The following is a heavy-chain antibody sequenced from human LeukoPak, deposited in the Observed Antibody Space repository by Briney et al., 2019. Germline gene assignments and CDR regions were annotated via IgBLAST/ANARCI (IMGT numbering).Heavy chain of an antibody. CDR2: INPNSGGT. J-gene: IGHJ6*03. CDR3: ARVRVATINYYYYYMGV. V-gene: IGHV1-2*02. Sequence: ASVKVSCKASGYTFTGYYMHWVRQAPGQGLEWMGWINPNSGGTNYAQKFQGRVTMTRDTSIGTAYMELSRLRSDDTAVYYCARVRVATINYYYYYMGVWGKGTTVTVSS. D-gene: IGHD5-12*01. CDR1: GYTFTGYY.